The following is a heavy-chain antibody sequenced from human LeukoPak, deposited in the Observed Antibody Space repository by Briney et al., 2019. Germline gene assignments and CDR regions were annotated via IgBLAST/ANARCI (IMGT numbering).Heavy chain of an antibody. CDR3: ARDVHGDYGSGWFDP. Sequence: SVKVSCKTSGGTFNNFAISWVRQAPGQGLEWLGGIMPLFGTAGYAQKFQGRVTITKDESTRTVYLELTSLTSDDTAVYYCARDVHGDYGSGWFDPWGQGTLASVSS. D-gene: IGHD4-17*01. J-gene: IGHJ5*02. CDR1: GGTFNNFA. CDR2: IMPLFGTA. V-gene: IGHV1-69*05.